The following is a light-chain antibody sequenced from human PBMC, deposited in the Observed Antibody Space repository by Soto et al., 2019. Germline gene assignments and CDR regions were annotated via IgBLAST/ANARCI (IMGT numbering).Light chain of an antibody. CDR2: GAS. CDR3: QHFNNWPA. Sequence: EIVMTQSPATLSVSPGERATLSCRASQSVSSNLVWYQQKPGQPPRLLIYGASTRATGIPARFSGSGSGTESTLTVSSLQFEDFAFFYCQHFNNWPAFGGGTKVEIK. CDR1: QSVSSN. V-gene: IGKV3-15*01. J-gene: IGKJ4*01.